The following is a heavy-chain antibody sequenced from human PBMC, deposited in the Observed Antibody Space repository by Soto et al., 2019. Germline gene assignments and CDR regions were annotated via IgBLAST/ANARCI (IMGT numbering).Heavy chain of an antibody. CDR1: GGSISSYY. CDR2: IYYSGST. V-gene: IGHV4-59*08. J-gene: IGHJ6*04. D-gene: IGHD3-16*01. CDR3: AARLYDYIWGTYVDV. Sequence: SETLSLTCTVSGGSISSYYWSWIRQPPGKGLEWIGYIYYSGSTNYNPSLKSRVTISVDTSKNQFSLKLSSVTAADTAVYYCAARLYDYIWGTYVDVWGKGTTVTVSS.